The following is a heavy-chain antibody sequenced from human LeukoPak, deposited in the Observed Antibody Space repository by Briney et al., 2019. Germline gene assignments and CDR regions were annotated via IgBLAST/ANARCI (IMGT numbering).Heavy chain of an antibody. V-gene: IGHV1-18*01. CDR2: ISAYNGNT. D-gene: IGHD3-22*01. J-gene: IGHJ4*02. CDR1: GYTFTSYG. CDR3: ARDRRSYYDSSGYLPSSFDY. Sequence: GASVKVSCKASGYTFTSYGISWVRQAPGQGLEGMGWISAYNGNTNYAPKLQGRVTMTTDTSTSTAYMELRSLRSDDTAVYYCARDRRSYYDSSGYLPSSFDYWGQGTLVTVSS.